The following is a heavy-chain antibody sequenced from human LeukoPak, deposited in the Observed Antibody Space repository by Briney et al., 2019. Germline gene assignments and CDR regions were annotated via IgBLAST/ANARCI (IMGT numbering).Heavy chain of an antibody. CDR1: GGSISSYY. CDR2: IYYSGTT. J-gene: IGHJ4*02. Sequence: PSETLSLTCTVSGGSISSYYWSWIRQPAGKGLEWIGYIYYSGTTNYNPSLKSRVTISVDTSKNQFSLKLSSVTVADTAVYYCARGVYIAAAQYGYWGQGTLVTVSS. V-gene: IGHV4-59*01. CDR3: ARGVYIAAAQYGY. D-gene: IGHD6-13*01.